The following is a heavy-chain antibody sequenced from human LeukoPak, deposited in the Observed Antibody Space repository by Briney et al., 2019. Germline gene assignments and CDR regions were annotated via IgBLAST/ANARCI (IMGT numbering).Heavy chain of an antibody. CDR2: IHPSGGST. Sequence: ASVKVSCKASGYTFTSYYMHWVGQAPGQGLEWMGIIHPSGGSTSYAQKFQGRVTITRDMSTSTVYMEPSSLRSEDTAVYYCARVGDGYNLVYYFDYWGQGTLVTVSS. CDR3: ARVGDGYNLVYYFDY. D-gene: IGHD5-24*01. CDR1: GYTFTSYY. J-gene: IGHJ4*02. V-gene: IGHV1-46*01.